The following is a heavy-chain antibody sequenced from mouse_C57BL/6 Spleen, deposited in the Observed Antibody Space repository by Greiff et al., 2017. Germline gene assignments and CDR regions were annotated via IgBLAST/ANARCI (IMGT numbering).Heavy chain of an antibody. Sequence: VQLQQPGTELVKPGASVKLSCKASGYTFTSYWMHWVKQRPGQGLEWIGNINPSNGGTNYNEKFKSKATLTVDKSSSTAYMQISRLTSEDSAVYYCEAEVYGSCHWFALWGQGTLVPVSA. CDR1: GYTFTSYW. V-gene: IGHV1-53*01. CDR2: INPSNGGT. J-gene: IGHJ3*01. D-gene: IGHD1-1*01. CDR3: EAEVYGSCHWFAL.